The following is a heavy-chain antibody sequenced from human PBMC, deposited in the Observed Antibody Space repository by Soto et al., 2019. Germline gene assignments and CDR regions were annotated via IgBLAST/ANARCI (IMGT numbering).Heavy chain of an antibody. D-gene: IGHD5-18*01. Sequence: GESLKISCKGSGYSFTSYWIGWVRQMPGKGLEWMGIIYPGDSDTRYSPSFQGQVTISADKSISTAYLQWSSLKASDAAMYYCARRGSRQLWLHYYGMDVWGQGTKVTVSS. CDR2: IYPGDSDT. CDR3: ARRGSRQLWLHYYGMDV. J-gene: IGHJ6*02. CDR1: GYSFTSYW. V-gene: IGHV5-51*01.